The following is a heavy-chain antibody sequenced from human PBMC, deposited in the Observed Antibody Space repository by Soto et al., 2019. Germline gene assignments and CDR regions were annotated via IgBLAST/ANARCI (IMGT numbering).Heavy chain of an antibody. V-gene: IGHV3-15*07. Sequence: SVSNAWMNWVRPAPGKGLEWVGRIKSKTDGGTTDYAAPVKGRFTISRDDSKNTLYLQMNSLKTEDTAVYYCTTDRIVLVPAAIASWFDPWGQGTLVTVSS. CDR1: SVSNAW. D-gene: IGHD2-2*01. J-gene: IGHJ5*02. CDR2: IKSKTDGGTT. CDR3: TTDRIVLVPAAIASWFDP.